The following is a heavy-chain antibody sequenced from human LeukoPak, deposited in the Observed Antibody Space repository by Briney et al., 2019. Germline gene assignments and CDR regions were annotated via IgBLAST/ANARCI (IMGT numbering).Heavy chain of an antibody. V-gene: IGHV4-59*01. CDR3: ARERFVTTVTTIIDY. D-gene: IGHD4-17*01. J-gene: IGHJ4*02. CDR2: IYYSGST. Sequence: SETLSLTCTVSGGSISSYYWSWIRQPPGKGLEWIGYIYYSGSTSYNPSLKSRVTISVDTSKNQFSLKLSSVTAADTAVYYCARERFVTTVTTIIDYWGQGTLVTVSS. CDR1: GGSISSYY.